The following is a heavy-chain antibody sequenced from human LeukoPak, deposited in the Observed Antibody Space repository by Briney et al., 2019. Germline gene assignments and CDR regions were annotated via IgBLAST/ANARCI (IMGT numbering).Heavy chain of an antibody. V-gene: IGHV5-51*01. CDR3: ARRSQYYYDSSGSDAFDI. Sequence: GESLKISCKGSGYSFTSYWIGWVRQMPGKGLEWMGIIYPGDSDTRYSPSFQGQVTISADKSISTAYLQWSSLKASDTAMYYCARRSQYYYDSSGSDAFDIWGQGTMVTVSS. CDR2: IYPGDSDT. J-gene: IGHJ3*02. CDR1: GYSFTSYW. D-gene: IGHD3-22*01.